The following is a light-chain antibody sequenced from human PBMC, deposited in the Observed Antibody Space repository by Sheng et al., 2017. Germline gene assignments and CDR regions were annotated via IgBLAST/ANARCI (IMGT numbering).Light chain of an antibody. V-gene: IGKV3-15*01. CDR2: GAS. CDR3: LQDYNSPYT. Sequence: EIVLTQSPGTLSLSPGERGTLSCRASQSLSSNLAWYQQKPGQAPRLLIYGASTRATGIPARFSGSGSGTDFALTISSLQPEDFATYYCLQDYNSPYTFGQGTRLEMK. CDR1: QSLSSN. J-gene: IGKJ2*01.